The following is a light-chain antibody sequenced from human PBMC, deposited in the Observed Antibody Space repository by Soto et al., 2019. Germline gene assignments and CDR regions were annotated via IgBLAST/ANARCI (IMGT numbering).Light chain of an antibody. CDR1: ALPKQY. CDR3: QSADSISSSVV. Sequence: SYELTQPPSVSVSPGQTARITCSGDALPKQYAYWYQQKPGQAPVLIIYKDSERPSGIPERFSGSSSGTTVTLTIGGVQAEDEADYYCQSADSISSSVVFGGGTKLTVL. V-gene: IGLV3-25*03. CDR2: KDS. J-gene: IGLJ2*01.